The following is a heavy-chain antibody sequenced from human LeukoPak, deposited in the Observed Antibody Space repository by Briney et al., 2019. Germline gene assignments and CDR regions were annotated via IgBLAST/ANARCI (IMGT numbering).Heavy chain of an antibody. J-gene: IGHJ4*02. Sequence: GGSLRLSCAASGFTFSDYYIAWIRQAPGKGLECVSYITSSGSGSAIYYADSVKGRFTISRDNAKNSLYLQMNSLTAEDTAVYYCAKGGSGSYYRGYFDYWGQGTLVTVSS. D-gene: IGHD3-10*01. V-gene: IGHV3-11*01. CDR1: GFTFSDYY. CDR2: ITSSGSGSAI. CDR3: AKGGSGSYYRGYFDY.